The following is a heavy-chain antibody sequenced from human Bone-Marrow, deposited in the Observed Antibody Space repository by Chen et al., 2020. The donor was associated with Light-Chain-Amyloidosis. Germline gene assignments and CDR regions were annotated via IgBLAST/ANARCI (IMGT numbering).Heavy chain of an antibody. CDR1: GGSITSGGYY. D-gene: IGHD3-10*01. CDR2: IYYSGTT. V-gene: IGHV4-31*01. J-gene: IGHJ4*02. Sequence: QVQLQESGPGLVKPSQTLSLTCTVSGGSITSGGYYWSWVRQHPGKALEWLGYIYYSGTTYYHPSLKSQLVISIDTSKNQFSLKLTSVTAADTAVYYCATGGVRGVVKGHWGPGTLVTVSS. CDR3: ATGGVRGVVKGH.